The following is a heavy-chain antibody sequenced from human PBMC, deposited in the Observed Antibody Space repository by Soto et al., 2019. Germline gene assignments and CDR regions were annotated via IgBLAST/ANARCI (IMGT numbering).Heavy chain of an antibody. D-gene: IGHD6-6*01. J-gene: IGHJ4*02. V-gene: IGHV1-18*01. CDR2: ISAYNGDT. Sequence: GASVKVSCKASGYTFTNYGISWVRQAPGQGLEWMGWISAYNGDTNYAQKLQGRVTMTTDTSTSTAYMELRSLRSDDTAVYYCAVYSSSQIKSFDYWGQGTLVTVSS. CDR3: AVYSSSQIKSFDY. CDR1: GYTFTNYG.